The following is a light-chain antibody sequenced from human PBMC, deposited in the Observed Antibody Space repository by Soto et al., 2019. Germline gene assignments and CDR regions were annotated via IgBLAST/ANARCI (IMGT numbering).Light chain of an antibody. J-gene: IGKJ3*01. CDR3: KQYGSSPLT. CDR1: QSVSSSY. CDR2: GAS. Sequence: EILLTQSPGTLSLSPGERATLSCRAIQSVSSSYLAWYQQKPGQAPRLLIYGASSRATGIPDRFSGSGSGTDFTLTISRLETEDFAVYYCKQYGSSPLTFGTGTKVDIK. V-gene: IGKV3-20*01.